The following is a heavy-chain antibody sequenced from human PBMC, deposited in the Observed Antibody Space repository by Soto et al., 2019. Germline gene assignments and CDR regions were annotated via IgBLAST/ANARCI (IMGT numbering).Heavy chain of an antibody. V-gene: IGHV4-31*03. CDR3: ARASSTRGYSYGYWFDP. Sequence: SATLSLTCTVSGGSISSGGYYWSWIRQHPGKGLEWIGYIYYSGSTYYNPSLKSRVTISVDTSKNQFSLKLSSVTAADTAVYYCARASSTRGYSYGYWFDPWGQGTLVTVS. CDR1: GGSISSGGYY. CDR2: IYYSGST. D-gene: IGHD5-18*01. J-gene: IGHJ5*02.